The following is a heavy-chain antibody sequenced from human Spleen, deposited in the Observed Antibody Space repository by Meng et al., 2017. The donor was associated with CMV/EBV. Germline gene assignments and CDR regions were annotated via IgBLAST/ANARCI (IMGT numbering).Heavy chain of an antibody. CDR1: GFTFDDYG. CDR3: AGFGVTITNGLDV. V-gene: IGHV3-20*04. Sequence: GESLKISCAASGFTFDDYGMSWVRQAPGKGLEWVSGINWNGGSTGYADSVKGRFTISRDNGKNTLYLHISSLRVEDTAVYYCAGFGVTITNGLDVWGQGTTVTVSS. CDR2: INWNGGST. D-gene: IGHD3-3*01. J-gene: IGHJ6*02.